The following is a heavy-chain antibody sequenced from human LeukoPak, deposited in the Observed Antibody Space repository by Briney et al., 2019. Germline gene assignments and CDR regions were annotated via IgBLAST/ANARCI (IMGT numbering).Heavy chain of an antibody. D-gene: IGHD1-26*01. Sequence: SVKVSCKASGFTFTSSAMQWVRQARGQRLEWIGWIVVGSGNTNYAQKFQERVTITRDMSTSTAYMELSSLRSEDTAVYYCAASLVGATPYYFDYWGQGTLVTVSS. CDR3: AASLVGATPYYFDY. CDR2: IVVGSGNT. CDR1: GFTFTSSA. V-gene: IGHV1-58*02. J-gene: IGHJ4*02.